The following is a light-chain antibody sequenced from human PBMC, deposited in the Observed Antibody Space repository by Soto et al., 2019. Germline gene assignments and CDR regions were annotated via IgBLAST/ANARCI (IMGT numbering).Light chain of an antibody. J-gene: IGKJ1*01. CDR3: QQYGDSSWT. CDR1: QSVSSSY. Sequence: EIVLTQSPGTLSSSPGERATLSCRASQSVSSSYLAWYQHKPGQAPRLLIYASSSRATGIPDRFGGSGSGTDVTRTISRLEPEEWAVDYCQQYGDSSWTFGQGTKVEIK. CDR2: ASS. V-gene: IGKV3-20*01.